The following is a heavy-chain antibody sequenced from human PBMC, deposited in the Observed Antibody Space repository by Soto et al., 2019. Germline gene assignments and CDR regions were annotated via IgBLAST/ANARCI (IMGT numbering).Heavy chain of an antibody. J-gene: IGHJ4*02. Sequence: PGESLKISCKASGYSFTTYWVGWVRQMPGKGLEWMGIIYPGDSDTRYSPSFQGQVTISADKSISTAYLQWSSLKASDTAIYYCARRVYGYSCDDWGQGTLVTVSS. V-gene: IGHV5-51*01. D-gene: IGHD5-18*01. CDR2: IYPGDSDT. CDR3: ARRVYGYSCDD. CDR1: GYSFTTYW.